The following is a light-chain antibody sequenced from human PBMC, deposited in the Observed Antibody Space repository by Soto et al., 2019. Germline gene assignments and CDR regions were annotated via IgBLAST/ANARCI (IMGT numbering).Light chain of an antibody. CDR1: QDISNY. V-gene: IGKV1-33*01. CDR2: DAT. Sequence: DIQMTQSPSSLSASVGDRVTITCQANQDISNYLNWYQQKPGKAPNLLIYDATNLETGVPSRVGGSGSATDFTFTISRLPPDDIATYYWQHYYNLLSFGGGTNVEI. J-gene: IGKJ4*01. CDR3: QHYYNLLS.